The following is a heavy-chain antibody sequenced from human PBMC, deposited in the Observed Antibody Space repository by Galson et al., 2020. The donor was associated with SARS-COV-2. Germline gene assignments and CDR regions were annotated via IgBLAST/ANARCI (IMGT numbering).Heavy chain of an antibody. V-gene: IGHV4-59*11. Sequence: SETLSLTCTVSGGSISSHYWSWIRQPPGKGLEWIGYIYYSGSTNYNPSLKSRVTISVDTSKNQFSLKLSSVTAADTAVYYCARGGTGYYYYCDLDCWVKVTTVTVSS. J-gene: IGHJ6*03. D-gene: IGHD3-16*01. CDR2: IYYSGST. CDR3: ARGGTGYYYYCDLDC. CDR1: GGSISSHY.